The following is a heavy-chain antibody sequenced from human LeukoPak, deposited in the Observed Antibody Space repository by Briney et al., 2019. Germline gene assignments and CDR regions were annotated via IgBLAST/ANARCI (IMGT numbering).Heavy chain of an antibody. Sequence: GGFMRPSCAASGFIFSDYWMNWVRQAPGKGLEWVANIKLDGSEKYYVDSVKGRFTISRDNAKNSLYLQMNSLRAEDTAVYYCARVKGAYRYGSDYWGQGTLVTVSS. CDR2: IKLDGSEK. CDR1: GFIFSDYW. D-gene: IGHD5-18*01. CDR3: ARVKGAYRYGSDY. J-gene: IGHJ4*02. V-gene: IGHV3-7*01.